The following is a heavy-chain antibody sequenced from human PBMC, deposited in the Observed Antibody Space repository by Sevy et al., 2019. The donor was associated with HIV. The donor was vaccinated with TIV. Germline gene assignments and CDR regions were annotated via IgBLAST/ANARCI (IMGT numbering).Heavy chain of an antibody. D-gene: IGHD1-26*01. CDR1: XLTFSKYG. V-gene: IGHV3-30*18. CDR3: AXDREVGTVATGYFDY. J-gene: IGHJ4*02. CDR2: ISNDGSSQ. Sequence: GESLKISCAASXLTFSKYGIHWVRQAPGKGLEWVAFISNDGSSQYYADSVKGRFTISRDNSKNMLYLQMNSLRLEDTAVYFCAXDREVGTVATGYFDYWGQGTLVTVSS.